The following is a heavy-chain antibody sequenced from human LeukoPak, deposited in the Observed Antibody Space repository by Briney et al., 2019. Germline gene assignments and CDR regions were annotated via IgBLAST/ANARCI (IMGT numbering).Heavy chain of an antibody. J-gene: IGHJ4*02. CDR2: ISGSGGST. CDR1: GFTFSSYA. Sequence: TGGSLRLSCAASGFTFSSYAMSWVRQAPGKGLEWVSTISGSGGSTYYVDSVKGRFTFSRDNAKNSLYLQMNSLRAEDTAVYYCARGGPSGSYSDHWGQGTLVTVSS. D-gene: IGHD1-26*01. CDR3: ARGGPSGSYSDH. V-gene: IGHV3-23*01.